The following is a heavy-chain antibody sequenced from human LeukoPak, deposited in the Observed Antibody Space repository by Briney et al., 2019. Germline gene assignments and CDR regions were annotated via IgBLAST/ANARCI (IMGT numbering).Heavy chain of an antibody. J-gene: IGHJ4*02. V-gene: IGHV6-1*01. D-gene: IGHD5-18*01. CDR1: GDSVSTNSAA. CDR2: TYYRSKWYN. Sequence: QALSLTCAISGDSVSTNSAAWHWVRQSPSRGLEWLGRTYYRSKWYNDYAVSVKSRITINPDTSKNQFSLQLNSVTPEDTAVYYCARGSYGFEYWGQGTLVTVSS. CDR3: ARGSYGFEY.